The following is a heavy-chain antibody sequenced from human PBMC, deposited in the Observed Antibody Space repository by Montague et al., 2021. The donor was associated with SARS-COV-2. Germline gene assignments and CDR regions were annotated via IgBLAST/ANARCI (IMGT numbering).Heavy chain of an antibody. V-gene: IGHV4-61*02. Sequence: TLSLTCTVSGGSISSGIYYWSWIRQPAGKGLEWIGRISISGSTNYNTSLKSRVTISVDTSTNQFSLKLSSVTAADTAVYYCARDIAVAGLFDYWGQGTLVTVSS. CDR1: GGSISSGIYY. J-gene: IGHJ4*02. CDR3: ARDIAVAGLFDY. CDR2: ISISGST. D-gene: IGHD6-19*01.